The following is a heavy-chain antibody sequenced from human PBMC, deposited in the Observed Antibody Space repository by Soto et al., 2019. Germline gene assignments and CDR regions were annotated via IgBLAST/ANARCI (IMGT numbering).Heavy chain of an antibody. D-gene: IGHD6-13*01. CDR2: ISAYNGNT. CDR1: GYTFTSYG. J-gene: IGHJ6*02. CDR3: ARDLIYSSSWYPYYYGMDV. Sequence: QVQLVQSGAEVKKPGASVKVSCKASGYTFTSYGISWVRQAPGQGLEWMGWISAYNGNTDYAQKLQGRVTMTTDTSTSTAYMELRSLRSDVTAVYYCARDLIYSSSWYPYYYGMDVWGQGTTVTVSS. V-gene: IGHV1-18*01.